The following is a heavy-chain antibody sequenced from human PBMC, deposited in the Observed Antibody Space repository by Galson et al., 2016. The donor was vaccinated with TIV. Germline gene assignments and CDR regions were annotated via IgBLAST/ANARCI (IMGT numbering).Heavy chain of an antibody. CDR2: VHRSGST. J-gene: IGHJ6*02. CDR1: GGSVSSDNYY. CDR3: VTIHGMDV. V-gene: IGHV4-61*01. Sequence: ETLSLTCTVSGGSVSSDNYYWGWIRRPPGKGLEWIGYVHRSGSTDYSPSLKSRVTISTDTSKNQFSLKMTSVTAADTAEYYGVTIHGMDVWGQGTTVTVSS.